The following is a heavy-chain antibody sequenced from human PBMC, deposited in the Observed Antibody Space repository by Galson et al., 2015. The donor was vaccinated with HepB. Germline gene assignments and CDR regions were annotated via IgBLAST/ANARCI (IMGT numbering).Heavy chain of an antibody. CDR2: MSPVVTTT. CDR3: ARKSGHGDNSAWINKEVRLDNAFDI. Sequence: SVRLSCAASGFTFSNYAMSWVRQAPGKGLQWVAFMSPVVTTTNYADSVKGRVTISRDKSKNTLYLQMNSLRPADTAVYYCARKSGHGDNSAWINKEVRLDNAFDIWGQGTMVTVSP. D-gene: IGHD6-19*01. CDR1: GFTFSNYA. J-gene: IGHJ3*02. V-gene: IGHV3-30*04.